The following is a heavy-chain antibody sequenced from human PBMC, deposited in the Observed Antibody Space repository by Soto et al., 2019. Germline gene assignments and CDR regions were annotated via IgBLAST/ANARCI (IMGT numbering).Heavy chain of an antibody. CDR3: ARSTSWTAVYCSSTSCPNWFDP. Sequence: GASVKVSCKTSGYSFTDYKLHWVRQAPRQRLEWMGWINAGNGNTKYSRKFQGRVTITRDTSASTAYMELSSLRSEDTAVYYCARSTSWTAVYCSSTSCPNWFDPWGQGTLVTVSS. CDR2: INAGNGNT. D-gene: IGHD2-2*01. CDR1: GYSFTDYK. J-gene: IGHJ5*02. V-gene: IGHV1-3*01.